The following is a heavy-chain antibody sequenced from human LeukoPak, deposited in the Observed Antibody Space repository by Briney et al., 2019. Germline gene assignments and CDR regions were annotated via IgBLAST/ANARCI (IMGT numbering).Heavy chain of an antibody. CDR2: IYYSGST. CDR1: GGSISSYY. CDR3: ARGLRYDAFDI. V-gene: IGHV4-59*01. J-gene: IGHJ3*02. D-gene: IGHD4-17*01. Sequence: PSETLSLTCTVSGGSISSYYWSWIRQPPGKGLEWIGYIYYSGSTNYNPSLKSRVTISVDTSKNQFSLKLSSVTAADTAVYYCARGLRYDAFDIWGQGTMVTVSS.